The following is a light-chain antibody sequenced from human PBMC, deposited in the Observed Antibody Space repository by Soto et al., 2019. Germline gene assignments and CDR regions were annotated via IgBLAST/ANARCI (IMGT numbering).Light chain of an antibody. V-gene: IGLV2-8*01. Sequence: QSALTQPPSASGSPGQSVTISCSGTRSDVGGYNYVSWYQQYPGKAPKVMIYDVTKRPSGVPDRFSGSKSGNTASLTVSGLQTEDEADYYCSSYAGSNNLVFGGGTKLTVL. J-gene: IGLJ2*01. CDR1: RSDVGGYNY. CDR2: DVT. CDR3: SSYAGSNNLV.